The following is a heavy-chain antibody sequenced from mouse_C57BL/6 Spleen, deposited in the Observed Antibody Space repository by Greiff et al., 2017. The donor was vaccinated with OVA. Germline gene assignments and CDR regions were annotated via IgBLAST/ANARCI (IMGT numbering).Heavy chain of an antibody. Sequence: QVQLQQPGAELVRPGTSVKLSCKASGYTFTSYWMHWVKQRPGQGLEWIGVIDPSDSYTNYNQKFKGKATLTVDTSSSTAYMQLSSLTSEESAVYYCARERGIYSNYDYWGQGTTLTVSS. J-gene: IGHJ2*01. CDR2: IDPSDSYT. V-gene: IGHV1-59*01. CDR3: ARERGIYSNYDY. CDR1: GYTFTSYW. D-gene: IGHD2-5*01.